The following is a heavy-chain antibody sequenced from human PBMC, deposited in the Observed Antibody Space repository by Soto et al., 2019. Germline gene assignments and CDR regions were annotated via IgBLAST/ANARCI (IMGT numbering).Heavy chain of an antibody. CDR3: ARDHKYSSSWYTLGYYYYGMDV. D-gene: IGHD6-13*01. V-gene: IGHV3-7*05. CDR2: IKQDGSEK. J-gene: IGHJ6*02. Sequence: PGGSLRLSCAASGFTFSSYWMSWVRQAPGKGLEWVANIKQDGSEKYYVDSVEGRFTISRDNAKNSLYLQMNSLRAEDTAVYYCARDHKYSSSWYTLGYYYYGMDVWGQGTTVTVSS. CDR1: GFTFSSYW.